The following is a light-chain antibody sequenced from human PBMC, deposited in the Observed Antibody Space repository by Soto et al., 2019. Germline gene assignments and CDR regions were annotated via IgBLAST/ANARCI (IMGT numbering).Light chain of an antibody. Sequence: QCVLTQPPSVSAAPGQKATISCSGSSSNIGNNYVSWYQQLPGTAPKLLIYENNKRPSGIPDRFSGSKSGTSATLGITGLQTGDEADYYCGTWDSSLSAWVLGGGTKLTVL. V-gene: IGLV1-51*02. CDR2: ENN. CDR3: GTWDSSLSAWV. CDR1: SSNIGNNY. J-gene: IGLJ3*02.